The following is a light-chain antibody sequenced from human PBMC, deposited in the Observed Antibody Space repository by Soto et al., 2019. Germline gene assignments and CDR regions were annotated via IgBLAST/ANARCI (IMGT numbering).Light chain of an antibody. CDR1: QSVSSY. J-gene: IGKJ4*01. CDR2: DAS. V-gene: IGKV3-11*01. CDR3: QQRSNWPPLT. Sequence: EIVLTQSPATLSLSPGERATLSCRASQSVSSYLAWYQQKPGQAPRLLIYDASNRATAIPARFSGSGSGTDFTLTISTLDPEDLAVYYCQQRSNWPPLTFGGGTKVEIK.